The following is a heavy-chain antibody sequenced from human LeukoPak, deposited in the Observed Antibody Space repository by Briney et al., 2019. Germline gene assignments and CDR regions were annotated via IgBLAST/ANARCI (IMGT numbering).Heavy chain of an antibody. CDR3: ARGSRVSGNYLYYFDY. V-gene: IGHV3-53*01. Sequence: GGSLRLSCAASGFTVSTNYMSWVRQAPGKGLEWVSVIYSGGTAYHADSVKGRFTISRDNSKNTLYLQMSSLRAEDTAVYYCARGSRVSGNYLYYFDYWGQGTLVTVSS. CDR1: GFTVSTNY. J-gene: IGHJ4*02. D-gene: IGHD1-26*01. CDR2: IYSGGTA.